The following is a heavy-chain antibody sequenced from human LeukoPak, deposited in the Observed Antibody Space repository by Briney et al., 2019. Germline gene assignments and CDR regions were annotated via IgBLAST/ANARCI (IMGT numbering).Heavy chain of an antibody. V-gene: IGHV3-33*01. Sequence: GGSLRLSCEVSGFTFSNYGMHWVRQAPGKGLEWVAVLWYDGSNKDYADSVKGRFTISRDNSKNTLYLQMNSLRAEDTAVYYCARDIRSYYYMDVWGKGTTVTVSS. J-gene: IGHJ6*03. CDR3: ARDIRSYYYMDV. CDR1: GFTFSNYG. CDR2: LWYDGSNK.